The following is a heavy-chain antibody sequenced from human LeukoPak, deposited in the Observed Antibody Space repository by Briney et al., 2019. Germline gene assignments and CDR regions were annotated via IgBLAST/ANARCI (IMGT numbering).Heavy chain of an antibody. Sequence: QTLSLTCTVSGGSISSGGYYWSWIRQHPGKGLEWIVDIYYTGSTYYNPSLKSRVTISVDTSKNQFSLKLSSVTAADTAVYYCARVVEDSSSWYGGWFDYWGQGTLVTVSS. CDR1: GGSISSGGYY. CDR2: IYYTGST. J-gene: IGHJ4*02. CDR3: ARVVEDSSSWYGGWFDY. D-gene: IGHD6-13*01. V-gene: IGHV4-31*03.